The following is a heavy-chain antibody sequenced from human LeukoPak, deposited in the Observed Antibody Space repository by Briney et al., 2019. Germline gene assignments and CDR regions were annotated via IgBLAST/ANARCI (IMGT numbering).Heavy chain of an antibody. V-gene: IGHV3-53*04. Sequence: GGSLRLSCAASRFTVSSNYMSWVRQAPGKGLEWVSVIFSGGTTYYADSVKGRFTISRHNSENTLYLQMNSLRGEDTAVYYCARGVLGYSYGFDYWGQGTLVTVSS. CDR2: IFSGGTT. D-gene: IGHD5-18*01. J-gene: IGHJ4*02. CDR1: RFTVSSNY. CDR3: ARGVLGYSYGFDY.